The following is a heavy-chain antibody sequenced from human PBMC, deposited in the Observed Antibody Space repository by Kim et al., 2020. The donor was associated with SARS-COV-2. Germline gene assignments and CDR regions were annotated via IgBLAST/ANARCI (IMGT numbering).Heavy chain of an antibody. J-gene: IGHJ3*02. Sequence: NTNYAQKLQGRVTMTTDTSTSTAYMELRSLRSDDTAVYYCARINTDAFDIWGQGTMVTVSS. D-gene: IGHD5-18*01. CDR2: NT. CDR3: ARINTDAFDI. V-gene: IGHV1-18*01.